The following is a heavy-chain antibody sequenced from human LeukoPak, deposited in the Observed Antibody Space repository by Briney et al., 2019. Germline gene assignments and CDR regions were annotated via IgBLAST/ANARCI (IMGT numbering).Heavy chain of an antibody. CDR2: IYPGDSDT. CDR3: ASTTTVPTPSRVQAVDI. Sequence: GESLKISCKGSGYSFTNYWIGWVPQIPGKGLEGRGIIYPGDSDTRYSPSFQGQVTISADKSISTAYLQWSSLKASDTAMYYCASTTTVPTPSRVQAVDIWGQGTMVTVSS. V-gene: IGHV5-51*01. J-gene: IGHJ3*02. D-gene: IGHD4-17*01. CDR1: GYSFTNYW.